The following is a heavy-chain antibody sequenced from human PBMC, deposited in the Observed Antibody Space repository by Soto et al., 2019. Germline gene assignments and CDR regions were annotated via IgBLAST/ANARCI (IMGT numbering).Heavy chain of an antibody. CDR1: GYSFATYW. J-gene: IGHJ6*02. V-gene: IGHV5-51*01. CDR3: ARPKYSSSWAAGGMDV. Sequence: PGESLKISCKGSGYSFATYWIAWVRQMPGKGLEWMGIIYPGDSDTRYSPSFQGQVTISADKSISTAYLQWSSLKASDTAMYYCARPKYSSSWAAGGMDVWGQGTTVTVSS. CDR2: IYPGDSDT. D-gene: IGHD6-13*01.